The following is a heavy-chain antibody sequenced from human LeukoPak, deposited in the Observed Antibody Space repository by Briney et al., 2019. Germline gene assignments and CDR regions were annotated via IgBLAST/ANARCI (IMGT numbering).Heavy chain of an antibody. V-gene: IGHV3-23*05. CDR3: AKGVWDSSGWYLDY. CDR1: GFTLSSYA. Sequence: GGSLRLSCAVSGFTLSSYAMSWVRQAPWKGLEWVSVINTSGSGTFYADSVKGRFTISRDSSKNTLYLQMNSLRAEDTAVYYCAKGVWDSSGWYLDYWGQGTLVTVSS. J-gene: IGHJ4*02. D-gene: IGHD6-19*01. CDR2: INTSGSGT.